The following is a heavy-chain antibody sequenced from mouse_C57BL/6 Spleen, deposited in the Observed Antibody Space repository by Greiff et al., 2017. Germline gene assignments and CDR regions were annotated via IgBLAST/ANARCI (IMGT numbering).Heavy chain of an antibody. CDR3: ARRYYGSRRYFDV. Sequence: QVQLQQPGAELVKPGASVKLSCKASGYTFTSYWMQWVKQRPGQGLEWIGEIDPSDNYTNYNQKFKGKATLTVDTSSSTAYMQLSSLTSEDSAVYYCARRYYGSRRYFDVWGTGTTVTVSS. CDR2: IDPSDNYT. CDR1: GYTFTSYW. D-gene: IGHD1-1*01. V-gene: IGHV1-50*01. J-gene: IGHJ1*03.